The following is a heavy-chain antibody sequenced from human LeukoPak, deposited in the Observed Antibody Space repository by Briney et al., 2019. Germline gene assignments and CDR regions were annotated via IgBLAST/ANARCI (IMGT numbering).Heavy chain of an antibody. J-gene: IGHJ4*02. CDR1: GGSISSGSYY. CDR2: IYTSGST. Sequence: SQTLSLTCTVSGGSISSGSYYWSWIRQPAGKGLEWIGRIYTSGSTNYNPSPKSRVTISVDTSKNQFSLKLSSVTAADTAVYYCARLGYSSPDYWGQGTLVTVSS. D-gene: IGHD5-18*01. CDR3: ARLGYSSPDY. V-gene: IGHV4-61*02.